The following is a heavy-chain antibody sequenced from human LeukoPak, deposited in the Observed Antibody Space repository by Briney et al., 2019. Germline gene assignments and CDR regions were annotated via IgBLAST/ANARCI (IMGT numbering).Heavy chain of an antibody. D-gene: IGHD3-3*01. CDR3: AKDGTEITIFGVVPGAFDI. CDR1: GFTFSSYG. Sequence: GGSLRLSCAASGFTFSSYGMHWVRQAPGKGLEWVAVIRYDGSNKYYADSVKGRFTISRDNSKNTLYLQMNSLRAEDTAVYYCAKDGTEITIFGVVPGAFDIWGQGTMVTVSS. CDR2: IRYDGSNK. V-gene: IGHV3-30*02. J-gene: IGHJ3*02.